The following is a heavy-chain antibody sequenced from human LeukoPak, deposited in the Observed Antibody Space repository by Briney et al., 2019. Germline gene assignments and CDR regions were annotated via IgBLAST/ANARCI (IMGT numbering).Heavy chain of an antibody. Sequence: GGSLRLSCAASGFTFSSYGMHWVRQAPGKGLEWVAFIRYEGSNKYYADSVKGRFTISRDNSKNTLYLQMNSLRAEDTAVYYCAKALYGSGRDRDYWGQGTLVTVSS. D-gene: IGHD3-10*01. V-gene: IGHV3-30*02. CDR1: GFTFSSYG. CDR3: AKALYGSGRDRDY. J-gene: IGHJ4*02. CDR2: IRYEGSNK.